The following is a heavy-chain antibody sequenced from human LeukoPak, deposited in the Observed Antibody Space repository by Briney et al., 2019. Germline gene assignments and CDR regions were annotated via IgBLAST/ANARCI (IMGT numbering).Heavy chain of an antibody. CDR3: TSTYYYDSSCNRNDY. V-gene: IGHV3-73*01. Sequence: GGSLRLSCAASGFTFSGSAMHWVRQASGKGLEWVARIRSKANSYATADAASVKRQFTLSRDDSKTTAYLQMNSLKTEYTAVYYCTSTYYYDSSCNRNDYWGQGTLVTVSS. D-gene: IGHD3-22*01. CDR1: GFTFSGSA. CDR2: IRSKANSYAT. J-gene: IGHJ4*02.